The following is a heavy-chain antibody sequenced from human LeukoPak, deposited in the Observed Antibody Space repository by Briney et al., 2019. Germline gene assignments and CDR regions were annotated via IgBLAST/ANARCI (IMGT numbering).Heavy chain of an antibody. Sequence: ASVKVSCKASGYTFTSYDINWVRQATGQGPEWMGWMNPNSVNTGYAQKFRGRVSITRNTSISTAYMELSSLVSEDTAVYYCARLGELSSDDYWGQGTLVTVSS. J-gene: IGHJ4*02. V-gene: IGHV1-8*03. CDR3: ARLGELSSDDY. D-gene: IGHD3-16*02. CDR1: GYTFTSYD. CDR2: MNPNSVNT.